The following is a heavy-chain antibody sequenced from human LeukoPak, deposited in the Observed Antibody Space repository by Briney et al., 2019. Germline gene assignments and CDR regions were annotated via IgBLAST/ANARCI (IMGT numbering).Heavy chain of an antibody. CDR2: ISSSSSYI. D-gene: IGHD3-22*01. CDR1: GFTFSSYS. Sequence: GGSLRLPCAASGFTFSSYSMNWVRQAPGKGLEGVSSISSSSSYIYYADSVKGRFTISRDNAKNSLYLQMNSLRAEDTAVYYCARVGALGYYFWFDPWGQGTLVTVSS. J-gene: IGHJ5*02. V-gene: IGHV3-21*01. CDR3: ARVGALGYYFWFDP.